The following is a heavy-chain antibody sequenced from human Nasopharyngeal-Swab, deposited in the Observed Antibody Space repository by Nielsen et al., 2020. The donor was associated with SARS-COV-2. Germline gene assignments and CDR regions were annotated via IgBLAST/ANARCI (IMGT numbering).Heavy chain of an antibody. D-gene: IGHD3-10*01. CDR3: ARAYDLWFGEQGDFDP. CDR1: GFTFSSYS. CDR2: ISSSSSYI. Sequence: GGSLRLSCAASGFTFSSYSMNWVRQAPGKGLEWVSSISSSSSYIYYADSVKGRFTISRYNAKNSLYLQMNSLRAEDTAVYYCARAYDLWFGEQGDFDPWGQGTLVTVSS. J-gene: IGHJ5*02. V-gene: IGHV3-21*01.